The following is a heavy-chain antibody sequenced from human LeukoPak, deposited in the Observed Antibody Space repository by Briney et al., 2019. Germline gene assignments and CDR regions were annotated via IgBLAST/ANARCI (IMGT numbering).Heavy chain of an antibody. Sequence: PGESLKISCKGPEYSFPTYWIGWVPQMPGKALEWMGIIYPGDSDTRYSPSFQGQVTISADKSISTAYLQWSSLKASDTAMYYCARRENSGYDSLVDWGQGTLVTVSS. CDR1: EYSFPTYW. CDR2: IYPGDSDT. CDR3: ARRENSGYDSLVD. V-gene: IGHV5-51*01. J-gene: IGHJ4*02. D-gene: IGHD5-12*01.